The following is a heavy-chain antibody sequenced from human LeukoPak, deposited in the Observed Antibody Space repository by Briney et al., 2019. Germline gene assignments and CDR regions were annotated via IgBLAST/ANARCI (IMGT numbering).Heavy chain of an antibody. D-gene: IGHD6-25*01. CDR3: AKHRGSVAAPVEY. J-gene: IGHJ4*02. CDR1: GFTFSSYT. V-gene: IGHV3-21*04. CDR2: ISSSSTYI. Sequence: GGSLRLSCAASGFTFSSYTMNWVRQAPGKGLEWVSSISSSSTYINYADSVKSRFTISRDNLKNTLFLQMNTLRAEDTALYYCAKHRGSVAAPVEYWGQGTVVTVSS.